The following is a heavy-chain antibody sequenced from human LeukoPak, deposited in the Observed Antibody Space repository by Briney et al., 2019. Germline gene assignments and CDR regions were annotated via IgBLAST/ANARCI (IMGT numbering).Heavy chain of an antibody. J-gene: IGHJ5*02. CDR2: IKQDGSEK. V-gene: IGHV3-7*01. CDR3: ARDYYDSSGYYPNWFDP. D-gene: IGHD3-22*01. Sequence: GGSLRLSCAASGFTFSSYWMSWVRQAPGKGLEWVANIKQDGSEKYYVDSVKGRFTISRDNAKNSLYLQMNSLRAEDTAVYYCARDYYDSSGYYPNWFDPWGQGTLVTVSS. CDR1: GFTFSSYW.